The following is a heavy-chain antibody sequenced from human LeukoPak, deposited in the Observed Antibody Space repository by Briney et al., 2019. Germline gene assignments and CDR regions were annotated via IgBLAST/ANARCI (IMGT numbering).Heavy chain of an antibody. Sequence: GGSLRLSCAGSGFTFSNYAMTWVRQAPGKGLEWVSGISSSGGTTYYADSVKGRFTISRDNSKNTLYLQINSLGAEDTAVYYCAKEGYPADDYWGQGTLVTVSS. J-gene: IGHJ4*02. CDR3: AKEGYPADDY. CDR1: GFTFSNYA. CDR2: ISSSGGTT. V-gene: IGHV3-23*01. D-gene: IGHD5-12*01.